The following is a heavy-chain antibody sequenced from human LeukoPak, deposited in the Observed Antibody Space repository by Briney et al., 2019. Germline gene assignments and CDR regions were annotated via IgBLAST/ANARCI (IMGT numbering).Heavy chain of an antibody. CDR3: ARGVPFLDF. V-gene: IGHV1-46*01. J-gene: IGHJ4*02. CDR1: GYTFTSYA. D-gene: IGHD3-3*01. CDR2: INPSGGST. Sequence: ASVKVSCKASGYTFTSYAMNWVRQAPGQGLEWMGIINPSGGSTDYAQKFQDRLTMTRDTSTSTVYMQLSSLRSEDTAVYYCARGVPFLDFWGQGTLVTVSS.